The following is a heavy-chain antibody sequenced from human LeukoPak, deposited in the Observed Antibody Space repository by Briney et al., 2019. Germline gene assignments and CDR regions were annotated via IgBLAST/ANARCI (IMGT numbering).Heavy chain of an antibody. CDR3: AREVSGALGYCSSTSCLRGGWFDP. D-gene: IGHD2-2*01. J-gene: IGHJ5*02. Sequence: KPSETLSLTCTVSGGSISSSSYYWGWIRQPPGKGLEWIGSIYYSGSTYYNPSLKSRVTISVDTSKNQFSLKLSSVTAADTAVYYCAREVSGALGYCSSTSCLRGGWFDPWGQGTLVTVSS. CDR1: GGSISSSSYY. V-gene: IGHV4-39*02. CDR2: IYYSGST.